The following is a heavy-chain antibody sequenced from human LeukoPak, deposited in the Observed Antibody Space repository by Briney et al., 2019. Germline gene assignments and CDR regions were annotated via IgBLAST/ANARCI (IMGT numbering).Heavy chain of an antibody. D-gene: IGHD3-3*01. Sequence: GRSLRLSCAASGFTFDDYAMHWVRQAPGKGLEWVSGISWNSGSIGYADSVKGRPTISRDNAKNSLYLQMNSLRAEDTALYYCAKDRRYYDFWSGYYTSTGMDVWGQGTTVTVSS. CDR3: AKDRRYYDFWSGYYTSTGMDV. CDR2: ISWNSGSI. J-gene: IGHJ6*02. V-gene: IGHV3-9*01. CDR1: GFTFDDYA.